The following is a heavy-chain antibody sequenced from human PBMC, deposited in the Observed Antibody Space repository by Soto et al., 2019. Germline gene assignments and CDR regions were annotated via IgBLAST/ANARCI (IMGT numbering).Heavy chain of an antibody. J-gene: IGHJ4*02. CDR2: IIPIFGTA. Sequence: ASVKVSCKASGGTFSSYAISWVRQAPGQGLEWMGGIIPIFGTANYAQKFQGRVTITADESTSTAYMELSSPRSEDTAVYYCARDTGCSGGSCRYPHDYWGQGTLVTASS. V-gene: IGHV1-69*13. CDR1: GGTFSSYA. D-gene: IGHD2-15*01. CDR3: ARDTGCSGGSCRYPHDY.